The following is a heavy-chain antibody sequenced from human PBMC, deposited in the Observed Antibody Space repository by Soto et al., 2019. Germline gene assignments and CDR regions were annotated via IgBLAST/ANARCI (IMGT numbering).Heavy chain of an antibody. CDR3: ARWIQLWKYYFDY. Sequence: SETLSLTCTVSGGSISSSSYYWGWIRQPPGKGLEWIGSIYYSGSTYYNPSLKSRVTISVDTSKNQFSLKLSSVPAADTAVYYCARWIQLWKYYFDYWGQGTLVTVSS. J-gene: IGHJ4*02. V-gene: IGHV4-39*01. CDR1: GGSISSSSYY. CDR2: IYYSGST. D-gene: IGHD5-18*01.